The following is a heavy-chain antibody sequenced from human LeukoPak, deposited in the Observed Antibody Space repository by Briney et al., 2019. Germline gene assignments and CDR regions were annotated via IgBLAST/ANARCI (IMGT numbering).Heavy chain of an antibody. CDR2: IYYSGST. CDR3: ARGGWGLSLADT. Sequence: SETLSLTCTVSGGSISSYYWSWIRQPPGKGLEWIGYIYYSGSTSYNPSLKSRVTISVDTSKNQFSLNLSSVTAADTAVYYCARGGWGLSLADTWGQGTLVTVSS. J-gene: IGHJ5*02. V-gene: IGHV4-59*01. D-gene: IGHD6-19*01. CDR1: GGSISSYY.